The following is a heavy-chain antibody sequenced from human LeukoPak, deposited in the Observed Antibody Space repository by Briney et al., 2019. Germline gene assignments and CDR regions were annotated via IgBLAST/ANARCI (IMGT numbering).Heavy chain of an antibody. D-gene: IGHD5-18*01. CDR1: GGSISSYY. Sequence: MTSETLSLTCTVSGGSISSYYWSWIRQPPGKGLEWIGYIYYSGSTNYNPSLKSRVTISVDTSKNQFSLKLSSVTAADTAVYYCAGNRGYSNGYDYWGQGTLVTVSS. J-gene: IGHJ4*02. V-gene: IGHV4-59*01. CDR2: IYYSGST. CDR3: AGNRGYSNGYDY.